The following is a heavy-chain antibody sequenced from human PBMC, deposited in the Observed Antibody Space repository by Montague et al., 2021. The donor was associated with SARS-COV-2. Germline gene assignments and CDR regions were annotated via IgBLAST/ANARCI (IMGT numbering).Heavy chain of an antibody. J-gene: IGHJ4*02. Sequence: SLRLSCAAPGFTFSSYSMNWVRQAPGKGLEWVSSISSSSSYIYYADSVKGRFTISRDNAKNSLYLQMNSPRAEDTAVYYCARDGHYDILTGYYAYWGQGTLVTVSS. V-gene: IGHV3-21*01. CDR2: ISSSSSYI. D-gene: IGHD3-9*01. CDR3: ARDGHYDILTGYYAY. CDR1: GFTFSSYS.